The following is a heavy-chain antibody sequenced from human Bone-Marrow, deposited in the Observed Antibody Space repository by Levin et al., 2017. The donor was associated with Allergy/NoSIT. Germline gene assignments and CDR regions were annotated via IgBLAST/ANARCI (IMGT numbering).Heavy chain of an antibody. J-gene: IGHJ4*02. Sequence: GESLKISCAASGFPFSNYLMTWVRQAPGKGLEWVATIRQEGNEKYYVDSVKGRFNISRDNANNSLFLHMNSLRVEDTAFYYCARDSWSTDSQPFDNWGQGTLVTVSS. D-gene: IGHD1-26*01. V-gene: IGHV3-7*01. CDR2: IRQEGNEK. CDR3: ARDSWSTDSQPFDN. CDR1: GFPFSNYL.